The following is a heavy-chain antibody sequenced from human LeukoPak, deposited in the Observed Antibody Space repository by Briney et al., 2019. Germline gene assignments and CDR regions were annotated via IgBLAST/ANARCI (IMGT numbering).Heavy chain of an antibody. Sequence: GGSLRLSCAASGFTFSSYSMNWVRQAPGKGLEWVSVISDSGGSTYYADSVKGRFTISRDNSKNTLYVQMNSLRAEDTAVYYCAKDINTGYYYFDYWGQGTLVTVSS. V-gene: IGHV3-23*01. D-gene: IGHD3-9*01. CDR1: GFTFSSYS. J-gene: IGHJ4*02. CDR3: AKDINTGYYYFDY. CDR2: ISDSGGST.